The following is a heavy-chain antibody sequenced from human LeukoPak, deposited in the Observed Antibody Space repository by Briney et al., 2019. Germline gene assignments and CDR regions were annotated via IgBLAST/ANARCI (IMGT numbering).Heavy chain of an antibody. D-gene: IGHD3-10*01. J-gene: IGHJ5*02. CDR2: ISAYNDNT. CDR3: AREWGSNGETNWFDP. CDR1: GYTFTNYG. V-gene: IGHV1-18*01. Sequence: ALVKVSCKASGYTFTNYGISWVRQAPGQGLEWMGWISAYNDNTNYAQKFQGRVTMTTDTSTSTAYMELRSLRSDDTAVYYCAREWGSNGETNWFDPWGQGTLVTVSS.